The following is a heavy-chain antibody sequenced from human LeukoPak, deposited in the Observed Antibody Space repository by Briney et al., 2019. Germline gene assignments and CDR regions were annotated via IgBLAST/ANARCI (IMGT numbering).Heavy chain of an antibody. J-gene: IGHJ4*02. CDR2: ISAYNGNT. Sequence: ASVKVSCKASGYTFTSYGISWVRQAPGQGLEWMGWISAYNGNTNYAQKLQGRVTMTTDTSTSTAYMELRSLRSDDTAVYYCARAARVVTTALWDFDYWGQGTLVTVSS. V-gene: IGHV1-18*01. CDR3: ARAARVVTTALWDFDY. D-gene: IGHD2-21*02. CDR1: GYTFTSYG.